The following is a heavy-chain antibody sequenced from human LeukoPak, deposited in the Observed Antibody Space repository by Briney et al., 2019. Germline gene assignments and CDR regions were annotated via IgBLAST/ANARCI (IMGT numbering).Heavy chain of an antibody. V-gene: IGHV1-2*02. J-gene: IGHJ4*02. D-gene: IGHD3-3*01. CDR1: GYTFTDYY. Sequence: ASVKVSRKASGYTFTDYYMHWVRQAPGQGLEWMGWINPNSGGTNYAQEFQGRVTMTRDTSISTAYMELSRLRSDDTAVYYCARGDFVLLDWGQGTLVTVSS. CDR2: INPNSGGT. CDR3: ARGDFVLLD.